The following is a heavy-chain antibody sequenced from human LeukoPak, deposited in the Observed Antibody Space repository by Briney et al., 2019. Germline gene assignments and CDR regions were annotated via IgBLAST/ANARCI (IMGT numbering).Heavy chain of an antibody. J-gene: IGHJ4*02. D-gene: IGHD3-22*01. CDR3: ARGPDSSGYTYYFDY. V-gene: IGHV1-69*13. CDR1: GGTFSSYA. Sequence: GASEKVSCKASGGTFSSYAISWVRQAPGQGLEWMGGIIPIFGTANYAQKFQGRVTITADESTSTAYMELSSLRSEDTAVYYCARGPDSSGYTYYFDYWGQGTLVTVSS. CDR2: IIPIFGTA.